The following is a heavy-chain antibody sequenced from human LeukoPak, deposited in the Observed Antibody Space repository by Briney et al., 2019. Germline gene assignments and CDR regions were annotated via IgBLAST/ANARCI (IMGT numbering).Heavy chain of an antibody. Sequence: ASVKVSCKASGYTFTSYGISWVRQAPGQGLEWMGWISAYNGNTNYAQKLQGRVTMTTGTSTSTAYMELRSLRSDDTAVYYCARARYSSSFDYYYGMDVWGQGTTVTVSS. V-gene: IGHV1-18*01. CDR1: GYTFTSYG. CDR3: ARARYSSSFDYYYGMDV. D-gene: IGHD6-13*01. J-gene: IGHJ6*02. CDR2: ISAYNGNT.